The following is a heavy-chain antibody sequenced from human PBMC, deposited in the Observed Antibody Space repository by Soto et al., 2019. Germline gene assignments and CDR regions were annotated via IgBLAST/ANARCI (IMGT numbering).Heavy chain of an antibody. CDR1: GGSFSGYY. CDR2: INHSGST. CDR3: ARSTPL. V-gene: IGHV4-34*01. Sequence: PSETLSLTCAVYGGSFSGYYWSWSRQPPGKGLEWSGEINHSGSTNYNPSLKSRVTISVDTSKNQFSLKLSSVTAVDTAVYYCARSTPLWGQGTLVTVSS. J-gene: IGHJ4*02. D-gene: IGHD2-2*01.